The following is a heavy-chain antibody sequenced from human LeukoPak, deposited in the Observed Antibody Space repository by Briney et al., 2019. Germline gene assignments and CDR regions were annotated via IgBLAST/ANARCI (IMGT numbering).Heavy chain of an antibody. D-gene: IGHD2-21*02. V-gene: IGHV4-39*01. CDR2: IYYSGNP. Sequence: SETLSLTCTVSGGSISSSSYYWGWIRQPPGRGLEWIGSIYYSGNPYYNPSLNSRVTISVDTSKNLFSLKVSSVTAADTALYYYARQGSSVTNLNWFDPWGQGTLVTVSS. J-gene: IGHJ5*02. CDR1: GGSISSSSYY. CDR3: ARQGSSVTNLNWFDP.